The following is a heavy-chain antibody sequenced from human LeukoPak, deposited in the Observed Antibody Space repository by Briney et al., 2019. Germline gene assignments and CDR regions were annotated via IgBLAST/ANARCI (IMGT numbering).Heavy chain of an antibody. CDR2: IKPNSVGR. V-gene: IGHV1-2*02. J-gene: IGHJ4*02. CDR3: ARDAGLHIVLVTATPDFDY. D-gene: IGHD2-21*02. CDR1: GYTFNGYY. Sequence: ASVKVSCKACGYTFNGYYMHWVRQDPGQGLEWMGWIKPNSVGRKYAQKLQARVTMTRDTSIGPAYMELSRLRPDDTAAYYCARDAGLHIVLVTATPDFDYWGQGTLVTVSS.